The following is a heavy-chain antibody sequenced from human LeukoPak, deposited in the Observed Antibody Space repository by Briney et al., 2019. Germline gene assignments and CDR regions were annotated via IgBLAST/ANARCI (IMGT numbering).Heavy chain of an antibody. J-gene: IGHJ4*02. D-gene: IGHD6-13*01. V-gene: IGHV3-73*01. Sequence: GGSLRLSCAASGFTFSGSAMHWVRQASGKGLEWVGRIRSKANSYATAYAASVKGRFTISRDDSKNTAYLQMNSLKTEDTAVYYCTRDLNPYSSSWYITWYWGQGTLVTVSS. CDR1: GFTFSGSA. CDR3: TRDLNPYSSSWYITWY. CDR2: IRSKANSYAT.